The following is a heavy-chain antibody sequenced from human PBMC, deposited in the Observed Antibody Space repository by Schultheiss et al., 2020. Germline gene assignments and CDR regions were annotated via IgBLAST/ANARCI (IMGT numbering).Heavy chain of an antibody. Sequence: GGSLRLSCAASGFTFSSYAMHWVRQAPGKGLEWVAVISYDGSNKYYADSVKGRFTISRDNSKNTLYLQMNSLRAEDTAVYYCAREEQGYDFWSGYYTFYYYGMDVWGQGTTVTVSS. D-gene: IGHD3-3*01. CDR2: ISYDGSNK. CDR3: AREEQGYDFWSGYYTFYYYGMDV. CDR1: GFTFSSYA. J-gene: IGHJ6*02. V-gene: IGHV3-30-3*01.